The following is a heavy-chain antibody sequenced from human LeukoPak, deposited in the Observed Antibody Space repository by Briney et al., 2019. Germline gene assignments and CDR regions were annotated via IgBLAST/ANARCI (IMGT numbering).Heavy chain of an antibody. D-gene: IGHD3-10*01. CDR2: ISAYNGNT. V-gene: IGHV1-18*01. CDR3: ARAGWFGESLYYYYYYMDV. Sequence: GASVKVSCKASGGPFRNYAISWVQQAPGQGLEWMGWISAYNGNTNYAQKLQGRVTMTTDTSTSTAYMELRSLRSDDTAVYYCARAGWFGESLYYYYYYMDVWGKGTTVTISS. CDR1: GGPFRNYA. J-gene: IGHJ6*03.